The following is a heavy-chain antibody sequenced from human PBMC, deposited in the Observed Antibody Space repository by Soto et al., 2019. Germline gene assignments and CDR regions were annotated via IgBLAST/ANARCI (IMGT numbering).Heavy chain of an antibody. CDR2: IHPHSGAT. V-gene: IGHV1-2*04. Sequence: ASVKVSCKATGYTFTGNYLHWVRQAPGQGLEWMGWIHPHSGATKYAQKFQGWVTMTRDTSISTAYLDLSSLKSNDTAVYYCVRAGVGPTYGWFHPWGQGILVTVSS. CDR3: VRAGVGPTYGWFHP. J-gene: IGHJ5*02. CDR1: GYTFTGNY. D-gene: IGHD2-8*01.